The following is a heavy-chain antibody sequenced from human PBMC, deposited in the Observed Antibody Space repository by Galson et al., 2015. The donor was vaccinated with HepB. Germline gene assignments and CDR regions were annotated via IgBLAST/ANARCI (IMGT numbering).Heavy chain of an antibody. CDR2: IYWDDDK. CDR1: GFSLSTSGVG. D-gene: IGHD5-18*01. CDR3: AHRYSYGSVFDAFDI. J-gene: IGHJ3*02. Sequence: ALVKPTQTLTLTCTFSGFSLSTSGVGVGWIRQPPGKALEWLALIYWDDDKRYSPSLKSRLTITKDTSKNQVVLTMTNMDPVDTATYYCAHRYSYGSVFDAFDIWGQGTMVTVSS. V-gene: IGHV2-5*02.